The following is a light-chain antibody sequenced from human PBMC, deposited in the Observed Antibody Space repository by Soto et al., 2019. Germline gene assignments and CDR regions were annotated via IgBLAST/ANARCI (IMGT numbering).Light chain of an antibody. CDR3: QQYNTYSQGM. J-gene: IGKJ1*01. CDR1: QSISYW. V-gene: IGKV1-5*03. Sequence: DIQMTQSPSTLSASVGDRVTITCRASQSISYWLAWYQQKPGKAPKLLFYEASNFESGVPSRFSGSGFGTEFTLTIISLQPDDFATYYCQQYNTYSQGMFGQGTKVDIK. CDR2: EAS.